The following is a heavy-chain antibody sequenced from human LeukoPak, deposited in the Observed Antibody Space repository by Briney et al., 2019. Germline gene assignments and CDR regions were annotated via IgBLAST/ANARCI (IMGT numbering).Heavy chain of an antibody. CDR2: IWSDGSKR. J-gene: IGHJ4*02. V-gene: IGHV3-33*01. CDR3: ARDSTYGDHDY. D-gene: IGHD4-17*01. Sequence: GTSLRLSCEASGYTFTTYGMHWVRQAPGKGLEWVAAIWSDGSKRIYADSVRGRFTISRDDSKNTLYLQMNSLRAEDTAVYYCARDSTYGDHDYWGQGTLVTVSS. CDR1: GYTFTTYG.